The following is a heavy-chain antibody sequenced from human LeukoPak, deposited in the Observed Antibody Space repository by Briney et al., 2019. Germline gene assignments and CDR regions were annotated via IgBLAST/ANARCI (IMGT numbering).Heavy chain of an antibody. CDR2: IFTTGST. Sequence: SETLSLTCTVSGGSISGYYWSWMRQSAGNRLEWIGRIFTTGSTNYNPSLKSRVTMSVDTSNNQFSLNLSSMTAADTAVYYCARSLAGGWYVGIDYWGQGTLVTVSS. CDR3: ARSLAGGWYVGIDY. V-gene: IGHV4-4*07. J-gene: IGHJ4*02. D-gene: IGHD6-19*01. CDR1: GGSISGYY.